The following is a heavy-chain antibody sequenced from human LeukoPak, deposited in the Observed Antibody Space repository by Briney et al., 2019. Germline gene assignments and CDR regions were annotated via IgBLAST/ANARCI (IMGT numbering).Heavy chain of an antibody. J-gene: IGHJ4*02. D-gene: IGHD3-3*01. V-gene: IGHV3-7*01. CDR2: IKQDGSEK. Sequence: GGSLRLSCAASGFTFSSYWMSWVRQAPGKGLEGVANIKQDGSEKYYVDSVKGRFTISRDNAKNSLYLQMNSLRAEDTAVYYCARDLADFWSGYYTDYWGQGTLVTVSS. CDR3: ARDLADFWSGYYTDY. CDR1: GFTFSSYW.